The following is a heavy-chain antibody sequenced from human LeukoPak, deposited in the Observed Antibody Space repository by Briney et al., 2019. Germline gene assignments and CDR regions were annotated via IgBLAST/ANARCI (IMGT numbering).Heavy chain of an antibody. CDR1: GFTFSSKA. D-gene: IGHD1-20*01. V-gene: IGHV3-30-3*01. CDR2: VSYHGINN. Sequence: PGRSLRLSCVASGFTFSSKAMHWVRQAPGKGLEWVAVVSYHGINNYYADSVKGRFTISRDNSKNTMYLQMNSLRPEDTAVYYCVRDLLYSNNWSSFDYWGQGTLVTVSS. CDR3: VRDLLYSNNWSSFDY. J-gene: IGHJ4*02.